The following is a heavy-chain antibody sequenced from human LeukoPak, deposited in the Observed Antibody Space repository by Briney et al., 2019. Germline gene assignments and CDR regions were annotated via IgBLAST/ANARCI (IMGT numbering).Heavy chain of an antibody. CDR1: GGTFSSYA. CDR2: IIPILGIA. CDR3: ARLWFGELWGLYNWFDP. J-gene: IGHJ5*02. V-gene: IGHV1-69*04. D-gene: IGHD3-10*01. Sequence: SVKVSCKASGGTFSSYAISWVRQAPGQGLEWMGRIIPILGIANYAQKFQGRVTITADKSTSTAYMELSSLRSEDTAVYYCARLWFGELWGLYNWFDPWGQGTLVTVSS.